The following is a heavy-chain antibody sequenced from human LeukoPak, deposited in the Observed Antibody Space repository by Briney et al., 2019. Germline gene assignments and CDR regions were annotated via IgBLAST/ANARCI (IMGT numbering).Heavy chain of an antibody. V-gene: IGHV3-21*01. CDR1: GFTFSTYS. CDR3: ATRDYGDEGWFDP. CDR2: VSGSGNYK. J-gene: IGHJ5*02. D-gene: IGHD4-17*01. Sequence: GGSLRLSCAVSGFTFSTYSMNWVRQAPGKGLEWVSSVSGSGNYKYYADSVRGRFTISRDNAKNSLYLQMNSLRVEDTAVYYCATRDYGDEGWFDPWGQGTLVTVLS.